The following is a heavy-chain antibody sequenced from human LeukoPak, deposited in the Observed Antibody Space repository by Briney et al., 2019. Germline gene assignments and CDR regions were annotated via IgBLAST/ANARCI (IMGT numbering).Heavy chain of an antibody. CDR2: IHHTGTT. Sequence: PSETLSLTCTVSGGSINTDNYYWSWIRQFPVKGLEWIGYIHHTGTTYYNPSLRSRVSISVFTSNNQFSLTLISLTAADTAVYYCARNLVPYFGELDPWGRGTLVTVSS. D-gene: IGHD3-10*01. V-gene: IGHV4-30-4*08. J-gene: IGHJ5*02. CDR1: GGSINTDNYY. CDR3: ARNLVPYFGELDP.